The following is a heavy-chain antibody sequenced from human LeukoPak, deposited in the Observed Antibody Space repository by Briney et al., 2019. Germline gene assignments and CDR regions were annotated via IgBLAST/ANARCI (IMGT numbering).Heavy chain of an antibody. CDR3: ARPDSAYYYAQDY. Sequence: PGGSLRLSCVVSGFTFSTYSMNWVRQAQGQGQEWVSYISGRNSIIYYANSVKGRCTISRANAKNSLYLQLNSLRAEDTAVYYCARPDSAYYYAQDYWGQGTLVTVSS. D-gene: IGHD3-22*01. CDR1: GFTFSTYS. V-gene: IGHV3-48*01. J-gene: IGHJ4*02. CDR2: ISGRNSII.